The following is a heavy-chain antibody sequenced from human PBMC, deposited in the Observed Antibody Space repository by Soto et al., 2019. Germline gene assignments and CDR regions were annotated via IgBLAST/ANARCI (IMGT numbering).Heavy chain of an antibody. CDR2: ILYSGTT. Sequence: QLQLQDSGPGLVKSSETLSLTCTVSGGSISKSNYFWGWIRQAPGKGLEWIASILYSGTTSYNSSLKSRVAISVDTSKNQFSLELNSVTAAATAVYYCARLGWGNGDSDYWGQVTLVTVSS. CDR3: ARLGWGNGDSDY. V-gene: IGHV4-39*01. D-gene: IGHD2-21*01. CDR1: GGSISKSNYF. J-gene: IGHJ4*02.